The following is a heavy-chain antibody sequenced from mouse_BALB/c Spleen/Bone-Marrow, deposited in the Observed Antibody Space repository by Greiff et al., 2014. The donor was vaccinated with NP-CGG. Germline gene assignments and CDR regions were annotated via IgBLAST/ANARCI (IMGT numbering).Heavy chain of an antibody. Sequence: VQLQQSGAELAKPGASVKMSCKASGYTFTSYWMHWVKQRPGQGLEWIGYINPSTTYSAYNQKFKDKATLTADKSSSTAYMQLSSLTSEDSAVYYCAFYYRYDYFDYWGQGTTLTVSS. CDR3: AFYYRYDYFDY. V-gene: IGHV1-7*01. D-gene: IGHD2-14*01. CDR2: INPSTTYS. J-gene: IGHJ2*01. CDR1: GYTFTSYW.